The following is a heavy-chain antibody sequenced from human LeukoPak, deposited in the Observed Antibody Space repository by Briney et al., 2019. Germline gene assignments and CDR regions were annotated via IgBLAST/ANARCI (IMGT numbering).Heavy chain of an antibody. D-gene: IGHD3-3*01. CDR3: ARAGRGSGYLSY. J-gene: IGHJ4*02. Sequence: SETLSLTCTVSGGSISSYYWSWIRQPPGKGLEWIGEINHSGSTNYNPSLKSRVTISVDTSKNQFYLKLSSVTAADTAVYYCARAGRGSGYLSYWGQGTLVTVSS. V-gene: IGHV4-34*01. CDR1: GGSISSYY. CDR2: INHSGST.